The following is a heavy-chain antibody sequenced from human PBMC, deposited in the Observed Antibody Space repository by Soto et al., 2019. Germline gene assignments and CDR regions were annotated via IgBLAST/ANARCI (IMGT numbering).Heavy chain of an antibody. CDR3: AKDPYYDILTGYYNSRFDY. J-gene: IGHJ4*02. CDR1: GFTLSSDS. Sequence: GGSLSLSCAATGFTLSSDSMSWVREAPGKGLEWVSAISGSGGSTYYADSVKGRFTISRDNSKNTLYLQMNSLRAEDTAVYYCAKDPYYDILTGYYNSRFDYWGQGTLVTVS. D-gene: IGHD3-9*01. CDR2: ISGSGGST. V-gene: IGHV3-23*01.